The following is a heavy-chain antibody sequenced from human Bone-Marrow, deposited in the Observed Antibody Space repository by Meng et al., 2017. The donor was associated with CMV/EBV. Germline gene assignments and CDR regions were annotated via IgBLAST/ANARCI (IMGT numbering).Heavy chain of an antibody. D-gene: IGHD1-14*01. CDR2: IIPIFGTA. Sequence: SGGTFSSYAISWVRQAPGKGLEWMGGIIPIFGTANYAQKFQGRVTITTDESTSTAYMELSSLRSEDTAVYYCARGSRYNWNHGWFDPWGQGTLVTVSS. CDR3: ARGSRYNWNHGWFDP. V-gene: IGHV1-69*05. J-gene: IGHJ5*02. CDR1: GGTFSSYA.